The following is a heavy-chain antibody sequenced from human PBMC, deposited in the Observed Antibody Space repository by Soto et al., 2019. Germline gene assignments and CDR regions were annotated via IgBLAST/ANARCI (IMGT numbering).Heavy chain of an antibody. D-gene: IGHD6-19*01. J-gene: IGHJ4*02. CDR3: TTPYSSDWYEKDY. CDR2: IRSKAYSYAT. Sequence: ESGGGLVQPGGSLKLSCAASGFTFSASAMHWVRQASGKGLEWVGRIRSKAYSYATTYAASVKGRFTISRDDSKNTAYLQMNSLETEDTAVYYCTTPYSSDWYEKDYWGQGTLVTVSS. CDR1: GFTFSASA. V-gene: IGHV3-73*01.